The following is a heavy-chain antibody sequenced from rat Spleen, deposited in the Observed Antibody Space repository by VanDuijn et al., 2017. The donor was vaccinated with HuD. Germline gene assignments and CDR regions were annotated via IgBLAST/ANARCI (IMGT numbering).Heavy chain of an antibody. D-gene: IGHD4-3*01. CDR1: GFTFRNYG. V-gene: IGHV5-19*01. CDR3: VRQDTSGYSNWFAY. Sequence: EVQLVESGGGLVQPGRSLKLSCAASGFTFRNYGMHWIRQAPTKGLEWVATISSDGGRNFYRDSVKGRFTVSRDNAKSTLYLQMDSLRSEDTATYFCVRQDTSGYSNWFAYWGQGVMVTVSS. J-gene: IGHJ2*01. CDR2: ISSDGGRN.